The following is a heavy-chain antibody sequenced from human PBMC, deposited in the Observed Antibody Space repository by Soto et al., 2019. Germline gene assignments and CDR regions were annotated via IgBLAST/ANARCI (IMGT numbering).Heavy chain of an antibody. CDR3: AKDRTASGTTFYFDY. CDR2: ISYDGSNK. Sequence: PGGSLRLSCAASGFTFSSYGMHWVRQAPGKGLEWVAVISYDGSNKYYADSVKGRFTISRDNSKNTLYLQMNSLRAEDTAVYYCAKDRTASGTTFYFDYWGQGTLVTVSS. V-gene: IGHV3-30*18. D-gene: IGHD1-1*01. J-gene: IGHJ4*02. CDR1: GFTFSSYG.